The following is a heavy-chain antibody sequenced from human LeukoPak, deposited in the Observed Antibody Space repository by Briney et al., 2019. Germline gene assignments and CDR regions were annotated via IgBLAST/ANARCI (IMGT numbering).Heavy chain of an antibody. V-gene: IGHV4-34*01. CDR1: GASFTGYY. D-gene: IGHD2-15*01. CDR2: INHSGGT. Sequence: SETLSLTCAVYGASFTGYYWSWFRQPPGKGLEWIVEINHSGGTNYNPSLKSRVTISLDTSNNQFSLKLSSVTAADTAVYYCARLLPLQGGDVWGQGTTVTVSS. J-gene: IGHJ6*02. CDR3: ARLLPLQGGDV.